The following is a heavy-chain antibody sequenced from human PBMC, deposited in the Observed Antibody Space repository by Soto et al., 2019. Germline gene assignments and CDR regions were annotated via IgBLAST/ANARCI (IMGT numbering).Heavy chain of an antibody. V-gene: IGHV3-11*01. CDR2: ISSGGDTI. J-gene: IGHJ4*02. Sequence: QVQLVESGGGLVKAGGSLRLSCVASGFSFSTHYMTWIRQAPGKGLEWVSYISSGGDTIYYSDSVKGRVTVSRDNARNSLYLQMDSLRAEYTAIYYCAGDPYYYASDYWGQGTLVTVSS. D-gene: IGHD3-10*01. CDR3: AGDPYYYASDY. CDR1: GFSFSTHY.